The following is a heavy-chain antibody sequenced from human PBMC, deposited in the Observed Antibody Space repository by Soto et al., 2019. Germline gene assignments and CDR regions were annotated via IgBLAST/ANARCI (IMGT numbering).Heavy chain of an antibody. CDR1: GGSISSYY. Sequence: PSETLSLTCTVSGGSISSYYWSWIRQPPGKGLEWIGYIYYSGSTNYNPSLKSRVTISVDTSKNQFSLKLSSVTAADTAVYYCARDVGGINGIRPNWFDPWGQGTLVTVSS. CDR3: ARDVGGINGIRPNWFDP. CDR2: IYYSGST. J-gene: IGHJ5*02. D-gene: IGHD1-20*01. V-gene: IGHV4-59*01.